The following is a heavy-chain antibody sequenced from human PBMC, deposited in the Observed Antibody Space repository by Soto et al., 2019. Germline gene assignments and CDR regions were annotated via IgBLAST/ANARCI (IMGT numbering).Heavy chain of an antibody. D-gene: IGHD2-2*01. CDR2: IIPIFGTA. CDR1: GGTFSSYA. J-gene: IGHJ6*02. Sequence: QVQLVQSGAEVKKPGSSVKVSCKASGGTFSSYAISWVRQAPGQGLEWMGGIIPIFGTANYAQKFQGRVTITADESTSTAYMELSSLRSEDTAVYYCARHDCISTSCDYYYYYGMAVWGQGTTVTVSS. CDR3: ARHDCISTSCDYYYYYGMAV. V-gene: IGHV1-69*12.